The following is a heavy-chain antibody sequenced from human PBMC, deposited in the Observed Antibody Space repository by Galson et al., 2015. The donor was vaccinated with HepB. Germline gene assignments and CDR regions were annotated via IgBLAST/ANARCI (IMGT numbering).Heavy chain of an antibody. CDR1: GFTFSTYV. D-gene: IGHD5-12*01. CDR3: ARDEKRWAGGYDVDY. CDR2: TWYDGSNT. J-gene: IGHJ4*02. V-gene: IGHV3-33*01. Sequence: SLRLSCAASGFTFSTYVMHWVRQAPGKGLEWVAVTWYDGSNTYYGDSVKGRFTISRDNSKNTLYLQMRSLRVEDTAVYYCARDEKRWAGGYDVDYWGQGTLVTVSS.